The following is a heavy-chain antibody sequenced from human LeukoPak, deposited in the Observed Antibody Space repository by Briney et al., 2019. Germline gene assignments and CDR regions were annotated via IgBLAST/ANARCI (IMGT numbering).Heavy chain of an antibody. D-gene: IGHD2-21*01. CDR2: IYSGGIT. J-gene: IGHJ4*02. CDR3: ARNPCGGGTCHHYFDY. Sequence: SETLSLTCTVSGGSIISFYWSWIRQPAGKGLEWIGRIYSGGITNYSPSLKSRVTMSVDTSNNQFSLKLTSMTAADTAVYYCARNPCGGGTCHHYFDYWGQGTLVTVSS. CDR1: GGSIISFY. V-gene: IGHV4-4*07.